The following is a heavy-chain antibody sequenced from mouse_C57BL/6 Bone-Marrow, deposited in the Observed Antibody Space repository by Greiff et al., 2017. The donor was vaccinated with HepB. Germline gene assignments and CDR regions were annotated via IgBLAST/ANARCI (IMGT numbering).Heavy chain of an antibody. CDR3: ARDGLDY. Sequence: EVKLQESGPGLVKPSQSLSLTCSVTGYSITSGYYWNWILQFPGNKLEWLGYISYDGSNNYNPSLKNRITITRDTSKNQFFLKLNSVTTEDTATYYCARDGLDYWGQGTSVTVSS. CDR2: ISYDGSN. J-gene: IGHJ4*01. V-gene: IGHV3-6*01. CDR1: GYSITSGYY.